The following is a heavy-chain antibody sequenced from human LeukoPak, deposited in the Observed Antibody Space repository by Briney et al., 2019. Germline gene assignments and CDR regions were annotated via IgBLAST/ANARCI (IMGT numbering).Heavy chain of an antibody. CDR1: GHTFTSYA. CDR3: AKVGFSEMEWLLYSDH. Sequence: GGSLRLSCAASGHTFTSYAMSWVRQAPGQGLEWIAAISGSSGHTYYAESVKGRFTMSRDNSKSTAYLQMSSLRSEDTAVYYCAKVGFSEMEWLLYSDHWGQGTLVTVSS. D-gene: IGHD3-3*01. J-gene: IGHJ4*02. V-gene: IGHV3-23*01. CDR2: ISGSSGHT.